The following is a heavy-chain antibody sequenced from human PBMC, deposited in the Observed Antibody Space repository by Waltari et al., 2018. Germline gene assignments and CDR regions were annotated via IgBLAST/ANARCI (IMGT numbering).Heavy chain of an antibody. CDR1: GGTFSSYA. Sequence: QVQLVQSGAEVKTPGSSVKVSCKASGGTFSSYAISWVRPAPGQGLEWMGGIIPIFGTANYAQKFQGRVTITTDESTSTAYMELSSLRSEDTAVYYCARDHVAARPNRAYGMDVWGQGTTVTVSS. CDR3: ARDHVAARPNRAYGMDV. D-gene: IGHD6-6*01. CDR2: IIPIFGTA. V-gene: IGHV1-69*05. J-gene: IGHJ6*02.